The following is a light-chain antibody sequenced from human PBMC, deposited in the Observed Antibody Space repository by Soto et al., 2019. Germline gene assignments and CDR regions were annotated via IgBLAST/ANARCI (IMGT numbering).Light chain of an antibody. J-gene: IGKJ2*01. CDR1: QSVSNSY. Sequence: ESVLTQSPGTLSLSPGERATLSCRASQSVSNSYFAWYQQKPGQAPRLLIYGISSRATGIPDRFSGSGSGTDFARTISILEPEDFVVYYCQQYSSLPHTFGQGTTLE. CDR3: QQYSSLPHT. V-gene: IGKV3-20*01. CDR2: GIS.